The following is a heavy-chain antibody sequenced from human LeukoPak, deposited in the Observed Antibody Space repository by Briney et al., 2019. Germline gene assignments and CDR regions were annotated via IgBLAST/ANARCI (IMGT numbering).Heavy chain of an antibody. D-gene: IGHD2-2*01. CDR1: GFTFSSYA. V-gene: IGHV3-30-3*01. CDR2: ISYDGSNK. CDR3: ARDRVPAAIYYYYYYMDV. J-gene: IGHJ6*03. Sequence: PGGSLRLSCAASGFTFSSYAMHWVRQAPGKGLEWVAVISYDGSNKYYADSVKGRFTISRDNSKNTLYLQMNSLRAEDTAVYYCARDRVPAAIYYYYYYMDVWGKGTTVTVSS.